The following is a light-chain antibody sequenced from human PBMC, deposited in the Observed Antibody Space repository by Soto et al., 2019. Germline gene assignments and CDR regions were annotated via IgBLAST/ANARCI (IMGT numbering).Light chain of an antibody. V-gene: IGKV1-12*01. Sequence: DIQMTQSPFSVSASVGDRVTITCRSSQGSSSWLAWYQQKPGNAPKLLIYAASTRATGIPARFSGSGSGTEFTLTITSLQSEDFAVYYCQEYNNWHPITFGGGTKVDIK. CDR3: QEYNNWHPIT. J-gene: IGKJ4*01. CDR2: AAS. CDR1: QGSSSW.